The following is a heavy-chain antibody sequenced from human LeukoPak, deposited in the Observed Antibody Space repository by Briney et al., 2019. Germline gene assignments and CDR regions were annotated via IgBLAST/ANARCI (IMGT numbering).Heavy chain of an antibody. Sequence: SVKVSYKASGGTFNSYSISWVRQAPGQGLEWMGGIIPIFGTANYAQKFQGRVTITADESTSTAYMELSSLRSEDTAVYYCARFGENYYFDYWGQGTLVTVSS. CDR3: ARFGENYYFDY. D-gene: IGHD3-16*01. CDR1: GGTFNSYS. J-gene: IGHJ4*02. V-gene: IGHV1-69*01. CDR2: IIPIFGTA.